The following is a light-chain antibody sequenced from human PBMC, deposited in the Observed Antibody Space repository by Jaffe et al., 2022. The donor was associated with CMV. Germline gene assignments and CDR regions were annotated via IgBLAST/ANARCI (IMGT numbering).Light chain of an antibody. CDR3: QQSYSSPLT. Sequence: DIQMTQSPSSLSASVGDRVTITCRASQSISSYLNWYQQKPEKAPKLLISAASNLQSGVPSRFSGTGSGTEFTLTISSLQPEDFATYYCQQSYSSPLTFGGGTTVEIK. V-gene: IGKV1-39*01. J-gene: IGKJ4*01. CDR1: QSISSY. CDR2: AAS.